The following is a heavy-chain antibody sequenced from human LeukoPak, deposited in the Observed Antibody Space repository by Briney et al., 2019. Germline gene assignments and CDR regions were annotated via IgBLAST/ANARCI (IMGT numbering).Heavy chain of an antibody. CDR2: INTDSSDI. V-gene: IGHV3-21*05. CDR3: ARDTFQPGLIDS. D-gene: IGHD2-2*01. CDR1: GFTFNRYA. J-gene: IGHJ4*02. Sequence: GGSLRLSCAASGFTFNRYAMNWVRQAQGKGLEWVSYINTDSSDIHYADSVKGRFTISRDNARNTLYLQLSSLRAEDSGVYYCARDTFQPGLIDSWGQGTLVTVSS.